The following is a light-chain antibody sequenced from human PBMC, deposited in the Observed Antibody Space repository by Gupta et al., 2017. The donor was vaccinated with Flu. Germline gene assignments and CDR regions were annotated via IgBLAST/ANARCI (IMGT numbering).Light chain of an antibody. Sequence: VTPGEPASISCSASQSRLHSKGYSYLDWYVQKPGQSPQLLIYLGCKRASGVPDRFSGSRSGTDFTLKISRLEAEDVGVYYCMQSLQIPDTFGQGTKLEIK. CDR1: QSRLHSKGYSY. CDR3: MQSLQIPDT. CDR2: LGC. J-gene: IGKJ2*01. V-gene: IGKV2-28*01.